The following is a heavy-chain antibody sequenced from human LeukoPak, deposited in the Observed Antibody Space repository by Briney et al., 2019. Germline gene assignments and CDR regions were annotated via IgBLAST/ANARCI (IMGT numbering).Heavy chain of an antibody. Sequence: GGSLRLSCAASGFTFSASSIHWVRQASGRGLEWVGRIRSNANNYATAYAASVKGRFTISRDDSKNTAYLQMSSLKTEDAAVYYCARDVGDATPAAPFDYWGQGTLVTVSS. CDR1: GFTFSASS. CDR3: ARDVGDATPAAPFDY. J-gene: IGHJ4*02. D-gene: IGHD4-17*01. V-gene: IGHV3-73*01. CDR2: IRSNANNYAT.